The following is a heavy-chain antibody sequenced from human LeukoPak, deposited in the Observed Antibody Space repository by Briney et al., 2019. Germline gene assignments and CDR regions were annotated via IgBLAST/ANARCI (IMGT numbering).Heavy chain of an antibody. CDR2: ISNSGRT. CDR1: GFTFSSYA. Sequence: PGGSLRLSCAASGFTFSSYAMSWVRQAPGKGLEWVSAISNSGRTYYIDSVKGRFTISRDNSKNTLSLQMNSLRAEDTAIYYCAKESPYAVGGTGRVYYFDYWGQGTLVTVSS. J-gene: IGHJ4*02. V-gene: IGHV3-23*01. D-gene: IGHD1-26*01. CDR3: AKESPYAVGGTGRVYYFDY.